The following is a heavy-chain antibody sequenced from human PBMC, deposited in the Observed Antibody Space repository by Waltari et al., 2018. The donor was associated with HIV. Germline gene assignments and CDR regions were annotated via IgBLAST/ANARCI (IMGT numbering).Heavy chain of an antibody. D-gene: IGHD2-15*01. CDR2: LIPVFGKA. CDR1: GDTFKIYG. CDR3: ARSKRPFCTGGSCYDFDY. V-gene: IGHV1-69*01. J-gene: IGHJ4*02. Sequence: QVQLVQSGAEVKKSGSSVKVTCKASGDTFKIYGVSWVRKAPGQGLEWMGGLIPVFGKADYAQKFQDRVALTADESTSTVHMELNSLRSDDTAVYYCARSKRPFCTGGSCYDFDYWGQGTLVTVSS.